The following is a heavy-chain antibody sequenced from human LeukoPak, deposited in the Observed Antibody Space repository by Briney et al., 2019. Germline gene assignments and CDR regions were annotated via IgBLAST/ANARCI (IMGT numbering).Heavy chain of an antibody. D-gene: IGHD5-12*01. V-gene: IGHV4-39*07. J-gene: IGHJ4*02. CDR3: ARENGYSDYDYYFDY. CDR2: IFYGGST. CDR1: GGSISNSRYY. Sequence: SETLSLTCTVSGGSISNSRYYWGWIRQPPGKGLEWIAGIFYGGSTHYNPSLKRRVTILVDTSKNQFSLKLSSVTDADTGVYYCARENGYSDYDYYFDYWGQGTLVTVSS.